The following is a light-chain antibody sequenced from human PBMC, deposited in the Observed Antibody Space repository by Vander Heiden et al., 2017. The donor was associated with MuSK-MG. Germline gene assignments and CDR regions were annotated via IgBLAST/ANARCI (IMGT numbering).Light chain of an antibody. CDR1: LPHIGDGYD. Sequence: QSVLTQPPSVSGAPGQRVTLSCTGSLPHIGDGYDVHWYQQLPATAPRLLIYANTNRPSGGPDRCSASKSGTSAAMDITGLQAEDEADDYCQSHDSSVSGSRVFGGGTKLTVL. CDR3: QSHDSSVSGSRV. J-gene: IGLJ3*02. CDR2: ANT. V-gene: IGLV1-40*01.